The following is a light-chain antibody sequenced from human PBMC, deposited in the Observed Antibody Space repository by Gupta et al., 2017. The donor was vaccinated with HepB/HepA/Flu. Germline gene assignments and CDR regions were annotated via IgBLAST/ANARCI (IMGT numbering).Light chain of an antibody. CDR3: QQCDSFPRT. CDR2: WAS. Sequence: DIVMTKSPDSLAVSLGERATINCKSSQSIFNNCLAWYQQKPGQPPKLLIYWASTRESGVPDRFSGSGSGTDFTLTISNLQAEDVAVYYCQQCDSFPRTFGQGTKVEIK. J-gene: IGKJ1*01. CDR1: QSIFNNC. V-gene: IGKV4-1*01.